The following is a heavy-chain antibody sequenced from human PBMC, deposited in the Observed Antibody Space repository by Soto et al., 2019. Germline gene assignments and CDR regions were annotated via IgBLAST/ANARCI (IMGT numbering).Heavy chain of an antibody. CDR1: GFSISSKA. J-gene: IGHJ6*02. CDR3: AKAPIVGANYKYYDIDL. Sequence: GGSLRLSCGDSGFSISSKAMSWVRQAPGKGLEWVSSFSGDGVTTHYAESVKGRFTISRDNSKNTFYLQMNSLRVEDTAVYYCAKAPIVGANYKYYDIDLWGQGTTVTVYS. V-gene: IGHV3-23*01. D-gene: IGHD1-26*01. CDR2: FSGDGVTT.